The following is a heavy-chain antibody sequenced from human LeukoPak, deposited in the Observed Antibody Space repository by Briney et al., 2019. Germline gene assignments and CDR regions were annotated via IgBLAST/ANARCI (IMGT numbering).Heavy chain of an antibody. V-gene: IGHV3-30*02. Sequence: GSLRLSCAVSGFTFSGYGMNWVRQAPGKGLEWVTFIHYDGSHKFYADSVKGRFTISRDNSKNTLFLQMNSLRAEDTAVYYCAKRGASWDFDYWGQGTLVTVSS. CDR3: AKRGASWDFDY. J-gene: IGHJ4*02. D-gene: IGHD1-26*01. CDR2: IHYDGSHK. CDR1: GFTFSGYG.